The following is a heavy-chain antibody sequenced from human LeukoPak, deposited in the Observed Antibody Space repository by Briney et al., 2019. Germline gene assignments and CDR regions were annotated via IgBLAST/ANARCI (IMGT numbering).Heavy chain of an antibody. CDR2: IYTSGST. Sequence: SETLSLTCTVSGGSISSYYWSWIRQPAGKGLEWIGRIYTSGSTNYNPSLKSRVTMSVDTSKNQFSPKLSSVTAADTAVYYCASSSGYYSGDAFDIWGRRTMVTVSS. V-gene: IGHV4-4*07. CDR1: GGSISSYY. D-gene: IGHD3-22*01. CDR3: ASSSGYYSGDAFDI. J-gene: IGHJ3*02.